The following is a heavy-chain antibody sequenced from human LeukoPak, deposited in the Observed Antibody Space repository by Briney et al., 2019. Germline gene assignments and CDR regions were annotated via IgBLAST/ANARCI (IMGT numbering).Heavy chain of an antibody. CDR3: ARDLSYGDYEYYYGMDV. CDR2: ISYDGSNK. D-gene: IGHD4-17*01. CDR1: GFTFSSYA. Sequence: PGRSLRLSCAASGFTFSSYAMHWVRQAPGKGLEWVAVISYDGSNKYYADSVKGRFTIPRDNSKNTLYLQMNSLRAEDTAVYYCARDLSYGDYEYYYGMDVWGQGTTVTVSS. J-gene: IGHJ6*02. V-gene: IGHV3-30-3*01.